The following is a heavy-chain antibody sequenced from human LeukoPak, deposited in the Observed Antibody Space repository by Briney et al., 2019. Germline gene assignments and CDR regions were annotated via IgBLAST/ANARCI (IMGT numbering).Heavy chain of an antibody. CDR1: GYTFTSYG. Sequence: ASVKVSCKASGYTFTSYGISWVRQAPGQGLEWMGWINAYNGNTNYAQKLQGRVTMTTDTSTSTAYMELRSLRSDDTAVYYCARVRAAAGTLDYWGQGTLVTVSS. CDR3: ARVRAAAGTLDY. CDR2: INAYNGNT. V-gene: IGHV1-18*01. J-gene: IGHJ4*02. D-gene: IGHD6-13*01.